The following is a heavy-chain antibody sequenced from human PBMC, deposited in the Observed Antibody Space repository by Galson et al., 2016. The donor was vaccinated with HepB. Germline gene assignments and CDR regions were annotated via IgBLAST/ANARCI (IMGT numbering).Heavy chain of an antibody. D-gene: IGHD2-8*01. Sequence: SLRLSCAASGFTFTSYTMHWVRQAPGKGLEWVAVVSFDGFNKYYTDSVKGRFTISRDNSNNTLHLQLDSLRTGDTAVYYCVRDSWGKYYDTNGRLYWGRGTLVTVSS. J-gene: IGHJ4*02. CDR2: VSFDGFNK. CDR3: VRDSWGKYYDTNGRLY. V-gene: IGHV3-30-3*01. CDR1: GFTFTSYT.